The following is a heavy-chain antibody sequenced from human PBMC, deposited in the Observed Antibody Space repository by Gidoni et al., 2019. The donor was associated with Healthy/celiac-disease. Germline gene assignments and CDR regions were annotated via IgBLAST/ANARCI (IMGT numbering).Heavy chain of an antibody. V-gene: IGHV1-69*01. D-gene: IGHD3-10*01. J-gene: IGHJ5*02. CDR2: IIPIVGTA. Sequence: QVQLVQSGAEVKKPGSSVKVSCKASGGTFSSYAISWVRQAPGQGLEWMGGIIPIVGTANYAQKFQGRVTITADESTSTAYMELSSLRSEDTAVYYCARDLSGNYYGSGSSRFDPWGQGTLVTVSS. CDR1: GGTFSSYA. CDR3: ARDLSGNYYGSGSSRFDP.